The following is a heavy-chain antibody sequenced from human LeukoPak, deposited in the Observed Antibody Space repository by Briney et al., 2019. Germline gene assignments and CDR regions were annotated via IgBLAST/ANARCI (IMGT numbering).Heavy chain of an antibody. CDR3: AKDWILLFLRPLRSSYMDA. CDR2: ISYDGSNT. Sequence: GRSLRLFCAAAGFRFKSYGMHWVRQAPGKGLGWVAVISYDGSNTYYVDSVKGRFSISRDNSNNTVYLQLNSLKVEDTAVYYCAKDWILLFLRPLRSSYMDAWGKGTAVTVSS. J-gene: IGHJ6*03. CDR1: GFRFKSYG. D-gene: IGHD2-2*03. V-gene: IGHV3-30*18.